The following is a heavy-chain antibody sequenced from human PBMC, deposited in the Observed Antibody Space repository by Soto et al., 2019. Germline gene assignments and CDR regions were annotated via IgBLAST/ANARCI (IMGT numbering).Heavy chain of an antibody. D-gene: IGHD1-1*01. CDR2: IFPDDSDI. V-gene: IGHV5-51*01. Sequence: PGESLKISCKGSGYSFTSYWIGWVRQMPGKGLEWMGVIFPDDSDIRHSPAFRGQVTISADKSINTVYLQYTGLKASDTATYYCARRISWYYFDSWGQGTPVTVSS. CDR1: GYSFTSYW. CDR3: ARRISWYYFDS. J-gene: IGHJ4*02.